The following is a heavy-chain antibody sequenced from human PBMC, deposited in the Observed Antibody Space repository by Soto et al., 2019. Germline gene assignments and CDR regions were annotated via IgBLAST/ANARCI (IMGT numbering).Heavy chain of an antibody. Sequence: ASVKVSCKASGYTFTSYAMHWVRQAPGQRLEWMGWINAGNGNTKYSQKFQGRVTITRDTSASTAYMELSSLRSEDTAVYYCARGGRSGYDPEYWGQGTLVTVSS. CDR2: INAGNGNT. CDR3: ARGGRSGYDPEY. D-gene: IGHD5-12*01. CDR1: GYTFTSYA. J-gene: IGHJ4*02. V-gene: IGHV1-3*01.